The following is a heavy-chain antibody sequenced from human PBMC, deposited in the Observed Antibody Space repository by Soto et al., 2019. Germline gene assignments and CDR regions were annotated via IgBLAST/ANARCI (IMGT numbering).Heavy chain of an antibody. CDR3: ASYGSGVPRWCDP. CDR1: GGTFSSYT. J-gene: IGHJ5*02. D-gene: IGHD3-10*01. CDR2: IIPIRGIA. Sequence: QVQLVQSGAEVKKPGSSVKVSCKASGGTFSSYTISWVRQAPGQGLEWMGRIIPIRGIANYAQKIQGRVTITADTSTSTAYMELCSLRSEDTPVYYCASYGSGVPRWCDPGGQGALVTVSS. V-gene: IGHV1-69*02.